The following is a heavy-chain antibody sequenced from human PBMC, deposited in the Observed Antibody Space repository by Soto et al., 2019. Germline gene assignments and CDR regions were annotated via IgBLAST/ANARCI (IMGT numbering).Heavy chain of an antibody. D-gene: IGHD6-19*01. CDR2: ISSSSSYI. V-gene: IGHV3-21*01. J-gene: IGHJ6*03. CDR1: GFTFSSYS. Sequence: EVQLVESGGGLVKPGGSLRLSCAASGFTFSSYSMNWVRQAPGKGLAWVSSISSSSSYIYYADSVKGRFTISRDNAKKSLYLQMTSLRAEDTAVYDCASSIAVAGGHYYYMDVWGKGTTVTVS. CDR3: ASSIAVAGGHYYYMDV.